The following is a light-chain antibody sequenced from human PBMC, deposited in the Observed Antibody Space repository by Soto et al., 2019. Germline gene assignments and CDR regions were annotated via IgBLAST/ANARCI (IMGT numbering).Light chain of an antibody. CDR2: GAY. J-gene: IGKJ4*01. Sequence: EIVLTQSPGTLSLSPGERATLSCRASQSVSSSYLAWYQQKPGQAPRLLIYGAYSRATGIQDRFSGSGSGTDFTLTIRRLEPEDFAVYYCKQYGSSPPTFGGGTKVDIK. V-gene: IGKV3-20*01. CDR1: QSVSSSY. CDR3: KQYGSSPPT.